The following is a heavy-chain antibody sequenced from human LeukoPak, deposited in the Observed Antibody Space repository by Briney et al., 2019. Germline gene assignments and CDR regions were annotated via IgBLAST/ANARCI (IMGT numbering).Heavy chain of an antibody. Sequence: PGGSLRLSCAASGFNFGDYAITWVRPPPGEGLEWVSAITGSGDSTYYADSVKGRFTISRDNSKNTLHLQINSLRAEDTAVYYCAKRWQGNFRALDYWGQGALVTVSS. D-gene: IGHD5-24*01. CDR1: GFNFGDYA. CDR3: AKRWQGNFRALDY. V-gene: IGHV3-23*01. J-gene: IGHJ4*02. CDR2: ITGSGDST.